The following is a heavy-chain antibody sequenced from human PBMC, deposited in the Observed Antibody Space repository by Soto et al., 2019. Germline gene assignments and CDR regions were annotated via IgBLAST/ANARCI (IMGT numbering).Heavy chain of an antibody. CDR3: ARERAYDFWSGYSFDY. Sequence: GGSLRLSCAASGFTFSSYSMNWVRQAPGKGLEWVSSISSSSSYIYYADSVKGRFTISRDNAKNSLYLQMNSLRAEDTAVYYCARERAYDFWSGYSFDYWGQGTLVTVSS. J-gene: IGHJ4*02. CDR1: GFTFSSYS. V-gene: IGHV3-21*01. CDR2: ISSSSSYI. D-gene: IGHD3-3*01.